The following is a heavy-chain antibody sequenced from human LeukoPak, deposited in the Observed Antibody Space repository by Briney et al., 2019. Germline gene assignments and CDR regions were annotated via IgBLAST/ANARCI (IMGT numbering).Heavy chain of an antibody. Sequence: GGSLRLSCEASGFTFTTYSMTWVRQAPGKGLEWVSIISSGSSAIFSADALKGRFTISRDDAKNLLYLDMNSLRAEDTAVYYCARGSAYSYDFTGRERTKSRLDYWGQGTLVTVSS. J-gene: IGHJ4*02. D-gene: IGHD5-18*01. CDR1: GFTFTTYS. V-gene: IGHV3-21*01. CDR2: ISSGSSAI. CDR3: ARGSAYSYDFTGRERTKSRLDY.